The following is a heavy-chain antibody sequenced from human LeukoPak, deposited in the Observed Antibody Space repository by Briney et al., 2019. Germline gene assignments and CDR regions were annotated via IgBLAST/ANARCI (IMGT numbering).Heavy chain of an antibody. Sequence: PSETLSLTCTVSGGSISSYYWSWIRQPPGKGLEWIGYIYYSGGTNYNPSLKSRVTISVDTSKNQFSLKLSSVTAADTAVYYCARDNYGDYEGAFDIWGQGTMVTVSS. CDR2: IYYSGGT. J-gene: IGHJ3*02. V-gene: IGHV4-59*01. D-gene: IGHD4-17*01. CDR3: ARDNYGDYEGAFDI. CDR1: GGSISSYY.